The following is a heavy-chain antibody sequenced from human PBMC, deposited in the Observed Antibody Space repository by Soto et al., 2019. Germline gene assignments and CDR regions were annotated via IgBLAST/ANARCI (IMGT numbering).Heavy chain of an antibody. D-gene: IGHD1-26*01. J-gene: IGHJ5*02. CDR1: GFSVSSNY. CDR2: HYSGGST. Sequence: GGSLRLSCAISGFSVSSNYLSWVRQAPGKGLEWVSVHYSGGSTYYADSVQGRFTISRDKSNNTLYLQMRRVRAEDTAVYFCARHRHPRGTVGATSPLDPWGQGTQVTVPQ. CDR3: ARHRHPRGTVGATSPLDP. V-gene: IGHV3-53*01.